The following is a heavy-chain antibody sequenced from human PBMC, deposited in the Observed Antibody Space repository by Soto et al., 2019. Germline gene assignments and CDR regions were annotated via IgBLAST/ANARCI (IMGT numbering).Heavy chain of an antibody. J-gene: IGHJ4*02. Sequence: TSETLSLTCTVSGGSISGYFWSWIRQPPGKGLEWIGYIYYSGSTNYNPSLKSRVTISVDTSKNQFSLKLSSVTAADTAVYYCARRGPIGRDLDYWGQGTLVTVSS. CDR2: IYYSGST. D-gene: IGHD1-26*01. CDR1: GGSISGYF. V-gene: IGHV4-59*08. CDR3: ARRGPIGRDLDY.